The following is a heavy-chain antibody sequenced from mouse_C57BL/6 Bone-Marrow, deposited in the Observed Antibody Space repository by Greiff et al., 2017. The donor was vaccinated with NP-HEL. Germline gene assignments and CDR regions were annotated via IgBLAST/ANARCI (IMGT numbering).Heavy chain of an antibody. CDR1: GYTFTDYY. V-gene: IGHV1-26*01. D-gene: IGHD2-4*01. J-gene: IGHJ4*01. CDR3: ARATYYDYDGAMDY. CDR2: INPNNGGT. Sequence: VQLQQSGPELAKPGASVKISCKASGYTFTDYYMHWVKQSHGKSLEWIGDINPNNGGTSYNQKFKGKATLTVDKSSSTAYMELRSLTSEDSAVYYCARATYYDYDGAMDYWGQGTSVTVSS.